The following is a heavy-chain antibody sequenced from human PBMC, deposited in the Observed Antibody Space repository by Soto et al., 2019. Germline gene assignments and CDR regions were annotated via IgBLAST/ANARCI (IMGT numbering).Heavy chain of an antibody. D-gene: IGHD2-21*02. J-gene: IGHJ6*03. V-gene: IGHV4-39*01. CDR2: IYYSGST. Sequence: SETLSLTCTVSGGSISSSSYYWGWIRQPPGKGLEWIGSIYYSGSTYYNPSLKSRVTISVDTSKNQFSLKLSSVTAADTAVYYCARHVPVGAGDNLYYYYYMDVWGKGTTVTVSS. CDR1: GGSISSSSYY. CDR3: ARHVPVGAGDNLYYYYYMDV.